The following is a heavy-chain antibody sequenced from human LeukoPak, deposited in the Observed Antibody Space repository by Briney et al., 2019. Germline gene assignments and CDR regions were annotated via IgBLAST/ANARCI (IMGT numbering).Heavy chain of an antibody. CDR3: ARGTAARPDYYYYYMDV. CDR1: GFTVSSNY. D-gene: IGHD6-6*01. J-gene: IGHJ6*03. CDR2: IYSGGST. V-gene: IGHV3-53*01. Sequence: GGSLRLSCAASGFTVSSNYMCWVRQAPGKGLEWVSVIYSGGSTYYADSVKGRFTISRDNSKNTLYLQMNSLRAEDTAVYYCARGTAARPDYYYYYMDVWGKGTAVTVSS.